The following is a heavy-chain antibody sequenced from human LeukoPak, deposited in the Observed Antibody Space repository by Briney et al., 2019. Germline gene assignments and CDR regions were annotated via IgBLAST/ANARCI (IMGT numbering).Heavy chain of an antibody. Sequence: PSETLSLTCTVSGGSISSYYWSWIRQPPGKGLEWIGYIYYSGSTNYNPSLKSRVTISVDTSKNQFSLKLSSVTAADTAVYYCARLSRAGTDFYGMDVWGQGTTVTVSS. D-gene: IGHD6-19*01. J-gene: IGHJ6*02. V-gene: IGHV4-59*08. CDR2: IYYSGST. CDR3: ARLSRAGTDFYGMDV. CDR1: GGSISSYY.